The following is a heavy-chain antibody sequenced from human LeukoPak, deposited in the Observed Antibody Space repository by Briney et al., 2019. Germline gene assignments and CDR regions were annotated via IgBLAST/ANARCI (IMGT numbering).Heavy chain of an antibody. V-gene: IGHV3-30*18. CDR3: AKDPTRAAAGTGSWFDP. CDR1: GFTFSSYG. Sequence: GGSLRLSCAASGFTFSSYGMHWVRQAPGKGLEWVAVISYDGSNKYYADSVKGQFTISRDNSKNTLYLQMNSLRAEDTAVYYCAKDPTRAAAGTGSWFDPWGQGTLVTVSS. D-gene: IGHD6-13*01. J-gene: IGHJ5*02. CDR2: ISYDGSNK.